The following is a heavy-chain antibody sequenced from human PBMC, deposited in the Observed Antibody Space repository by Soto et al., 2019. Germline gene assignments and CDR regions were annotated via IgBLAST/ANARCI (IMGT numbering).Heavy chain of an antibody. CDR2: ISSSSSYT. J-gene: IGHJ4*02. CDR3: ARGSHYYDSSGQNFDY. CDR1: GFTFSDYY. Sequence: GGSLRLSCAASGFTFSDYYTSWIRQAPGKGLEWVSYISSSSSYTNYADSVKGRFTISRDNAKNSLYLQMNSLRAEDTAVYYCARGSHYYDSSGQNFDYWGQGTLVTVSS. V-gene: IGHV3-11*05. D-gene: IGHD3-22*01.